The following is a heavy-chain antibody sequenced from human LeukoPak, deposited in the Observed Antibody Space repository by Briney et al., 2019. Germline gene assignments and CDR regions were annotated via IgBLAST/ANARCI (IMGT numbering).Heavy chain of an antibody. Sequence: ASVKVSCKASGYTFTGYYMHWMRQAPGQGLEWMGWINPNSGGTNYAQKFQGRVTMTRDTSISTAYMELSRLRSDDTAVYYCATEPYYDFWSGSLQGQYYFDYWGQGTLVTVSS. V-gene: IGHV1-2*02. D-gene: IGHD3-3*01. CDR2: INPNSGGT. CDR1: GYTFTGYY. CDR3: ATEPYYDFWSGSLQGQYYFDY. J-gene: IGHJ4*02.